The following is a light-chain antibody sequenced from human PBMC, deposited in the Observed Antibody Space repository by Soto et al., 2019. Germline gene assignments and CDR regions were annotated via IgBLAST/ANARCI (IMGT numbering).Light chain of an antibody. J-gene: IGLJ1*01. CDR1: PNDIGAYDY. CDR2: GVR. V-gene: IGLV2-14*01. CDR3: SSFNTSRRYV. Sequence: QSALTQPTSVSGSPGQSIAISCTGNPNDIGAYDYVSWYQQHPGKAPRLLIHGVRNRPPGISSRFSGSKSGLTASLTISGLQAEDEADYYCSSFNTSRRYVLGPGTTVTVL.